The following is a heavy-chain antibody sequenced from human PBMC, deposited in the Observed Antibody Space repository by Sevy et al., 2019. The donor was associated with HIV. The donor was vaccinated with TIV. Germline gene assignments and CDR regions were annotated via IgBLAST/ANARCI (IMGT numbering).Heavy chain of an antibody. CDR3: ASVDAYYVKGIDP. Sequence: GGSLRLSCEASGFIFSSYEMNWVRQAPGKGLEWISYISSSGNTIYYADSVQGRFTISRDNAKKSLYLQMSSLRAEDTAFYYCASVDAYYVKGIDPWGQGTLVTVSS. J-gene: IGHJ5*02. D-gene: IGHD3-10*02. CDR2: ISSSGNTI. V-gene: IGHV3-48*03. CDR1: GFIFSSYE.